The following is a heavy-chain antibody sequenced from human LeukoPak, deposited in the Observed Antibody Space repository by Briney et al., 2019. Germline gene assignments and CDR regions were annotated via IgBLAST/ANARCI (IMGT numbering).Heavy chain of an antibody. CDR3: ARVGLTYYYGSGSYYGGLDAFDI. CDR1: GGPFSGYY. D-gene: IGHD3-10*01. J-gene: IGHJ3*02. Sequence: SETLSLTCAVYGGPFSGYYWSWIRQPPGKGLEWIGEINHSGSTNYNPSLKSRVTISVDTSKNQFSLKLSSVTAADTAVYYCARVGLTYYYGSGSYYGGLDAFDIWGQGTMVTVSS. CDR2: INHSGST. V-gene: IGHV4-34*01.